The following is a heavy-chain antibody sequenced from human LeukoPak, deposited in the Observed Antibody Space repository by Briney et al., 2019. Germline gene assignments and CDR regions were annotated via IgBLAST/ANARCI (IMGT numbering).Heavy chain of an antibody. Sequence: GASVKVSCKASGYTFTSYGISWVRQAPGQGLEWMGWISAYNGNTNYAQKLQGRVTMTTDTSTSTAYMELRSLRSDDTAVYYCARHIVVVPAASGVLDYWGQGTLVTVSS. J-gene: IGHJ4*02. CDR2: ISAYNGNT. D-gene: IGHD2-2*01. CDR3: ARHIVVVPAASGVLDY. V-gene: IGHV1-18*01. CDR1: GYTFTSYG.